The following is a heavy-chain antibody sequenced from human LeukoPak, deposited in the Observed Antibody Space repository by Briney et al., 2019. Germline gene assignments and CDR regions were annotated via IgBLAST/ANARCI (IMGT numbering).Heavy chain of an antibody. J-gene: IGHJ4*02. V-gene: IGHV3-73*01. CDR3: ARDFYSSGWVEY. Sequence: GGSLRLSCAASGFTFSGSAMHWVRQASGKGLEWVGRIRSKANSYATAYAASVKGRFTISRDDSKNTAYLQMNSLRAEDTAVYYCARDFYSSGWVEYWGQGTLVAVSS. CDR1: GFTFSGSA. CDR2: IRSKANSYAT. D-gene: IGHD6-19*01.